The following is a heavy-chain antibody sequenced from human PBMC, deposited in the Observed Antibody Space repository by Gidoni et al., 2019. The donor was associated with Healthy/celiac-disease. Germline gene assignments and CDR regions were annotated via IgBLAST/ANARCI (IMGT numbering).Heavy chain of an antibody. CDR3: ARGGPITSLDY. J-gene: IGHJ4*02. Sequence: QVQLQQWGAGLLKPSETLSLTCAVSGGSFSGYYWSWIRQPPGKGLEWIGEINHSGSTNYNPSLKSRVTISVDTSKNQFSLKLSSVTAADTAVYYCARGGPITSLDYWGQGTLVTVSS. CDR1: GGSFSGYY. D-gene: IGHD1-20*01. CDR2: INHSGST. V-gene: IGHV4-34*01.